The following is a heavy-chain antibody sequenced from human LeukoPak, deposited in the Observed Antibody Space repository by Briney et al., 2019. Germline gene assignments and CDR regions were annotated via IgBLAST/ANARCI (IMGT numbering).Heavy chain of an antibody. J-gene: IGHJ4*02. CDR2: IYYSGNT. CDR3: ARRAPGNWNLDY. Sequence: SETLSLTCTVSGGSISSYYWSWIRQPPGKGLEWIGDIYYSGNTNYNPSLKRRVTISVDTSKNQFSLNLNSVTAADTAVYYCARRAPGNWNLDYWGQGTLVTVSS. D-gene: IGHD1-1*01. V-gene: IGHV4-59*01. CDR1: GGSISSYY.